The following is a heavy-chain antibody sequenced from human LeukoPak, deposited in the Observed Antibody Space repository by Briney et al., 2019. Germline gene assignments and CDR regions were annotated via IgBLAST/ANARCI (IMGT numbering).Heavy chain of an antibody. CDR2: IYSGGYI. V-gene: IGHV3-66*01. Sequence: PGGSLRLSCAASGFTVSSTYLTWVRQAPGKGLEWLSVIYSGGYIYYADSVKGRFFISRDISENMVYLQMNSLSVEDTAVYFCARGRPAHYFDSWGPGTLVTVS. CDR1: GFTVSSTY. D-gene: IGHD6-6*01. J-gene: IGHJ4*02. CDR3: ARGRPAHYFDS.